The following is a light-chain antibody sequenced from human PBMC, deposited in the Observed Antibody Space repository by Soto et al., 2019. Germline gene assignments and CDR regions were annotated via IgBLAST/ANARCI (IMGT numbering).Light chain of an antibody. J-gene: IGKJ5*01. CDR2: AAS. CDR3: QKYSSVIT. CDR1: QGISNF. Sequence: DIQMTQSPSSLSASVGDSVTFTCRASQGISNFLAWYQQKPGKVPKLLISAASTLQSGVPSRFSGSGSGTDFTLTITSLQPEDVATYYCQKYSSVITFGQGTRLEIK. V-gene: IGKV1-27*01.